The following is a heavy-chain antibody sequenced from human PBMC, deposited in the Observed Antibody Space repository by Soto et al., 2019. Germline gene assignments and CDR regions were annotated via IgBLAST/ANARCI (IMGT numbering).Heavy chain of an antibody. CDR3: ASVQLYLPGVFLNCFVLFFFFFQAEDGIRDTVPVSAFLLNRSSDL. Sequence: GKGREWVAAISCDGSNNYYAASVKGRFTISSDNSKNTLYLQMNSLRAEDTAAYYCASVQLYLPGVFLNCFVLFFFFFQAEDGIRDTVPVSAFLLNRSSDL. CDR2: ISCDGSNN. J-gene: IGHJ2*01. V-gene: IGHV3-30*03. D-gene: IGHD1-1*01.